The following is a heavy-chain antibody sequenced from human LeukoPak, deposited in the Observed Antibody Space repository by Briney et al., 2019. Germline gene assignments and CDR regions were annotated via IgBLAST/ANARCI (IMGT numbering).Heavy chain of an antibody. CDR2: ITADGGTT. D-gene: IGHD1-26*01. J-gene: IGHJ4*02. Sequence: GGSLRLSCAASGFTFSTYAMTWVRQAPGKGLEWVSAITADGGTTYFADSVKGQFSISRDDSKNTLYLHMNSLRAEDTAVYYCAKRVGHSYGHLASWGQGTLVTVSS. CDR3: AKRVGHSYGHLAS. CDR1: GFTFSTYA. V-gene: IGHV3-23*01.